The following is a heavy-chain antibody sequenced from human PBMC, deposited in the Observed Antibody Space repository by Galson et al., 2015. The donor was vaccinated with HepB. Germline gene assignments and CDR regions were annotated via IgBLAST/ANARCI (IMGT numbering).Heavy chain of an antibody. CDR1: GYSFSTYW. V-gene: IGHV5-51*01. Sequence: QSGAEVKKPGESLKISCKASGYSFSTYWIGWVRQMPGEGLEWMGIIYPGNSDTRYSPSFQGQVTISADKSISTAYLQWSSLSVSDSAIYYCARQTRPSTSWDFQNWGQGTLVTVSS. CDR2: IYPGNSDT. D-gene: IGHD2-2*01. CDR3: ARQTRPSTSWDFQN. J-gene: IGHJ1*01.